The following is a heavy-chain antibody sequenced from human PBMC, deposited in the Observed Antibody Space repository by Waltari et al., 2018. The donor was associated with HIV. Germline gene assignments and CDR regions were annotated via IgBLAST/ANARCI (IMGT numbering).Heavy chain of an antibody. Sequence: HLMESGGGLVKPGGSLRLSCEGSKFNFSNAWMTWVRQAPGKGLEWVARIKSKSDGGTTHYAVPVEGRFTISRDDSISTVFLQMDSLRTEDTAIYYCTSFNIDYWGRGTLVTVSS. CDR2: IKSKSDGGTT. CDR3: TSFNIDY. J-gene: IGHJ4*02. CDR1: KFNFSNAW. V-gene: IGHV3-15*01.